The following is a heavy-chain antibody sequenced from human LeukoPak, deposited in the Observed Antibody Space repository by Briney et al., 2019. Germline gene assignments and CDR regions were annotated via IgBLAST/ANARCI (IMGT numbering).Heavy chain of an antibody. D-gene: IGHD6-19*01. CDR1: GFTFDEYA. V-gene: IGHV3-9*01. Sequence: GGSLRLSCVAPGFTFDEYAMHWVRLFPGKGLEWVSGITWRSGRVRYADSVKGRFTISRDDAKNSLFLQMDSLRPEDTAFYYCAKVSVPYGSGWYAIDYWGQGVLVTVSS. J-gene: IGHJ4*02. CDR2: ITWRSGRV. CDR3: AKVSVPYGSGWYAIDY.